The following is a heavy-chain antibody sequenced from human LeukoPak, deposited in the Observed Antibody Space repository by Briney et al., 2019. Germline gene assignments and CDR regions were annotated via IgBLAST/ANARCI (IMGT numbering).Heavy chain of an antibody. Sequence: GGSLRLSCAASGFTFSGYDMHWVRQTTGKGLEWVSAIGTAGDTYYPGSVKGRFTISRENAKNSLYLQMNSLRAGDTAVYYCARYVADAFDIWGQGTMVTVSS. J-gene: IGHJ3*02. CDR3: ARYVADAFDI. V-gene: IGHV3-13*01. D-gene: IGHD3-16*01. CDR2: IGTAGDT. CDR1: GFTFSGYD.